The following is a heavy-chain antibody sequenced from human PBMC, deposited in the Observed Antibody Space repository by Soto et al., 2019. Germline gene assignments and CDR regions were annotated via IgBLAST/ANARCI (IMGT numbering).Heavy chain of an antibody. Sequence: QVQLQESGPGLVKPSETLSLTCTVSGGSISSYYWSWIRQPPGKGLEWIGYIYYSGSTNYNPSLKSRVTISVDTSKNQFSLKLSSVTAADTAVYYCARVADIAAADVYFDYWGQGTLVTVSS. CDR3: ARVADIAAADVYFDY. D-gene: IGHD6-13*01. V-gene: IGHV4-59*01. CDR2: IYYSGST. J-gene: IGHJ4*02. CDR1: GGSISSYY.